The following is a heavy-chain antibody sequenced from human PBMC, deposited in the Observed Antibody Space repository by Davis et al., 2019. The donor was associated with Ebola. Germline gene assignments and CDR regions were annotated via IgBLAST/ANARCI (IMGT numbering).Heavy chain of an antibody. CDR2: ISYDGSNK. J-gene: IGHJ6*03. Sequence: PGGSLRLSCAASGFTFSSYGMHWVRQAPGKGLEWVAVISYDGSNKYYADSVKGRFTISRDNSKNTLYLQMNSLRAEDTAVYYCANGGYRYYMDVWGKGTTVTVSS. CDR3: ANGGYRYYMDV. V-gene: IGHV3-30*18. CDR1: GFTFSSYG. D-gene: IGHD3-22*01.